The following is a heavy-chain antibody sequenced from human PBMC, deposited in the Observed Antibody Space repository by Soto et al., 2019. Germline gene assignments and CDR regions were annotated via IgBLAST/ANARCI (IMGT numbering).Heavy chain of an antibody. J-gene: IGHJ5*02. Sequence: QVQLQESGPGLVKPSQTLSLTCTVSGVSIRSGGYYWSWIRQHPGKGLEWIGYIYYRGSTYYNPSLKSRVTISVDTSKNQFSLKLSSVTAADTAVYYCARTSYDSSGTAADPWGQGTLVTVSS. CDR3: ARTSYDSSGTAADP. V-gene: IGHV4-31*03. CDR1: GVSIRSGGYY. CDR2: IYYRGST. D-gene: IGHD3-22*01.